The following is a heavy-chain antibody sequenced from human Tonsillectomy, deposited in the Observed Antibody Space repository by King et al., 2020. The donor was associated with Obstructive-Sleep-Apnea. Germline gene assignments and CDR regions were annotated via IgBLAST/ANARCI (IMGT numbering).Heavy chain of an antibody. J-gene: IGHJ4*02. V-gene: IGHV1-46*03. CDR1: GYTFTSYY. D-gene: IGHD3-16*01. CDR3: ASSFMITFGGVIY. CDR2: INPSGGST. Sequence: VQLVESGAEVKKPGASVKVSCKASGYTFTSYYMHWVRQAPGQGLEWMGIINPSGGSTSYAQTFQGRVTMTRDTSTSTVYMELSSLRSEDTAVYYCASSFMITFGGVIYWGQGTLVTVSS.